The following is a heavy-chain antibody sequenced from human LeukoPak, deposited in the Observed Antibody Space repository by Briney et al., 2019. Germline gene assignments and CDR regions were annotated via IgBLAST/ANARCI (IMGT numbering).Heavy chain of an antibody. CDR3: ARVPRPLLRSAYYDILTGYFDY. Sequence: GASLKISCKGSGSIFTSYWIGWGRPLPGKGLEWMGIIYPGDSDTRYSPSFQGQVTISADKSLSTAYLQWSSLKASDTAMYYCARVPRPLLRSAYYDILTGYFDYWGQGTLVTVSS. D-gene: IGHD3-9*01. CDR2: IYPGDSDT. J-gene: IGHJ4*02. V-gene: IGHV5-51*01. CDR1: GSIFTSYW.